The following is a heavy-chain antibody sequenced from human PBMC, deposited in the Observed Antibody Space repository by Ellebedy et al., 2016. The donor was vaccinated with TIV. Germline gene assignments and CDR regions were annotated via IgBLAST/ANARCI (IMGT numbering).Heavy chain of an antibody. Sequence: ASVKVSCXASGYTFTSYDINWVRQATGQGLEWMGIINPSGGSTSYAQKFQGRVTMTRDTSTSTVYMELSSLRSEDTAVYYCARDSSPYCSGGSCYCVYWGQGTLVTVSS. V-gene: IGHV1-46*01. CDR1: GYTFTSYD. CDR3: ARDSSPYCSGGSCYCVY. D-gene: IGHD2-15*01. CDR2: INPSGGST. J-gene: IGHJ4*02.